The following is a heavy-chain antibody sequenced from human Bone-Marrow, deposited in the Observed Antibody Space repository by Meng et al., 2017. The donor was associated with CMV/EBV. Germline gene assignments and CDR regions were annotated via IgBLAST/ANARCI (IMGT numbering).Heavy chain of an antibody. CDR1: GFTFSSYA. CDR2: IRYDGSNK. V-gene: IGHV3-30*02. CDR3: ASVALGRDYGGNQWDYNGMNV. D-gene: IGHD4-23*01. Sequence: GESLKISCASSGFTFSSYAMHWVRQAPGKGLEGVAFIRYDGSNKYYADSVKGRFTISRNNAENSLYLQMNSLRAEDSAVYYCASVALGRDYGGNQWDYNGMNVWGQGTTVTVSS. J-gene: IGHJ6*02.